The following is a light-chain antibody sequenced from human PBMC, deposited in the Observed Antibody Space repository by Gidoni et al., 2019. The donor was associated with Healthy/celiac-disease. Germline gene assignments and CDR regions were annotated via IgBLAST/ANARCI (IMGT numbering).Light chain of an antibody. CDR2: KAS. CDR1: QSISSW. V-gene: IGKV1-5*03. Sequence: DIQMTQSPSTLSASVGDRVTITCRASQSISSWLAWYQQKPGKAPKVLIYKASSLESGVPSRFSGSGSGTEFTLTISSLQPEDFATYYCQQYNSYSWTFXQXTKVEIK. J-gene: IGKJ1*01. CDR3: QQYNSYSWT.